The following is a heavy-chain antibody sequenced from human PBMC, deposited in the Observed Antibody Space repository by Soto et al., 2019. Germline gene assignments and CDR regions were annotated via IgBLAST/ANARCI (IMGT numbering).Heavy chain of an antibody. Sequence: EVQLVETGGGLIQPGGSLRLSCAASGFTVSSNYMSWVRQAPGKGLEWVSVIYSGGSTYYADSVKGRFTISRDNSKNTLYLQMNSLSAEDTAVYYCARDRGVAPPNYYGCVMDVWGQGTTVTVSS. J-gene: IGHJ6*02. CDR2: IYSGGST. D-gene: IGHD3-10*01. CDR3: ARDRGVAPPNYYGCVMDV. V-gene: IGHV3-53*02. CDR1: GFTVSSNY.